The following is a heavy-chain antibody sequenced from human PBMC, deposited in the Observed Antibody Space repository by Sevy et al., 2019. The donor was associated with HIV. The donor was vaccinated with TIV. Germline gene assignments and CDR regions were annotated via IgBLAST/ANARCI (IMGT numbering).Heavy chain of an antibody. CDR3: ARDWAVTGAFDI. V-gene: IGHV1-69*04. CDR1: GGTFSSYA. D-gene: IGHD4-17*01. J-gene: IGHJ3*02. Sequence: ASVKVSCKASGGTFSSYAISWVRQAPGQGLEWMGRIIPILGIANYAQKFQGRVTITADKSTSTAYMELSSLRSEDTAVYYCARDWAVTGAFDIWGQGTMVTVSS. CDR2: IIPILGIA.